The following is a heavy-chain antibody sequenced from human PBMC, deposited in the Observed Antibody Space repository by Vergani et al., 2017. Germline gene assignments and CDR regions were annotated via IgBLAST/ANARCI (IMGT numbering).Heavy chain of an antibody. V-gene: IGHV3-23*01. J-gene: IGHJ2*01. Sequence: EVQLLESGGGLVQPGGSLRLSCAASGFTFSSYAMSWVRQAPGKGLEWVSAISGSGGSPYYAASVKGRFTISRDNSKNTLYLQMNSLRAEDTDVYYCAKDRESGSPPFDPYFDLWGRGTLVTVSS. CDR2: ISGSGGSP. CDR3: AKDRESGSPPFDPYFDL. D-gene: IGHD1-26*01. CDR1: GFTFSSYA.